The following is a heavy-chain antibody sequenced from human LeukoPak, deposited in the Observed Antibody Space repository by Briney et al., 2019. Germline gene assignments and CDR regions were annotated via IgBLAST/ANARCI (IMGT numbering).Heavy chain of an antibody. CDR2: INPSGGST. V-gene: IGHV1-46*01. CDR1: GYIITTYY. D-gene: IGHD5-24*01. CDR3: ARVSRDGYYLFDY. J-gene: IGHJ4*02. Sequence: ASVKVSCKASGYIITTYYIDWVRQAPGQGGEWMGRINPSGGSTNYARQFQDRVTMTSDTSTTTVYMELSSLRSEDTAVYFCARVSRDGYYLFDYWGQGTLVTVSS.